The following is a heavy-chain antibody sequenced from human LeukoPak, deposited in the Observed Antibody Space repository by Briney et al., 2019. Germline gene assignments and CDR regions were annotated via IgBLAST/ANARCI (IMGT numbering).Heavy chain of an antibody. Sequence: GGTLRLSCAASGFTFSSYGMSWVRQAPGKGLEWVSYISSSGSTIYYADSVKGRFTISGDNAKNSLYLQMNSLRAEDTAVYYCAELGITMIGGVWGKGTTVTISS. CDR1: GFTFSSYG. D-gene: IGHD3-10*02. CDR3: AELGITMIGGV. CDR2: ISSSGSTI. V-gene: IGHV3-48*04. J-gene: IGHJ6*04.